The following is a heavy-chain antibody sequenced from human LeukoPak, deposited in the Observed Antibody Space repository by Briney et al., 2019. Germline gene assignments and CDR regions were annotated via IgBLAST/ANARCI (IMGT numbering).Heavy chain of an antibody. CDR1: GGSISSYY. Sequence: PSETLSLTCTVSGGSISSYYWSWIRQPPGKGLEWIGYIYYSGSTNYNPSLKSRVTISVDTSKNQFSLKLSSVTAADTAVYYCARIEYSRLSGPFENWGQRKKVNGSS. D-gene: IGHD2/OR15-2a*01. V-gene: IGHV4-59*01. J-gene: IGHJ3*02. CDR2: IYYSGST. CDR3: ARIEYSRLSGPFEN.